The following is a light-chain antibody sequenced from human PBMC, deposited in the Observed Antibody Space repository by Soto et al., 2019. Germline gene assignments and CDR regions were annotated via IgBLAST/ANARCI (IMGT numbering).Light chain of an antibody. V-gene: IGKV3-20*01. J-gene: IGKJ2*01. CDR2: GAS. CDR3: QQYGSSPMYT. CDR1: RSVSSSY. Sequence: EIVLTQSPGTLSLSPGERATLSCRASRSVSSSYLAWYQQKPGQAPRLLIYGASGRATGIPDRFSGSGSGTDFTLTISRPEPEDFAVYYCQQYGSSPMYTFGQGTKLEIK.